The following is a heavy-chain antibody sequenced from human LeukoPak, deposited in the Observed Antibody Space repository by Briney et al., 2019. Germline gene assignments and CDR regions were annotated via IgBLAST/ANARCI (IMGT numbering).Heavy chain of an antibody. V-gene: IGHV4-61*01. D-gene: IGHD6-13*01. CDR1: GDPISSNSNCK. J-gene: IGHJ4*02. CDR3: AREYSGFDY. CDR2: IYYHGST. Sequence: SETLSLTCTVSGDPISSNSNCKWSWIRQPPGKGLEWIGYIYYHGSTNYNPSLKSRVTFSVDTSKNQFSLKLRSVTAADAAVYYCAREYSGFDYWGQGTLVTVSS.